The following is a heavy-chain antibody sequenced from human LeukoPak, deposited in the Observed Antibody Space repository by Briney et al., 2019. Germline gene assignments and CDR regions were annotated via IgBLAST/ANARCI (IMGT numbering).Heavy chain of an antibody. CDR3: AKDHGAVCTCWFDP. J-gene: IGHJ5*02. V-gene: IGHV3-23*01. Sequence: GGSLRLSCAASGFTFSSYAMSWVRQAPGKGLEWVSAISGSGGSTYYADPVKGRFTISRDNSKNTLYLQMNSLRAEDTAVYYCAKDHGAVCTCWFDPWGQGTLVTVSS. D-gene: IGHD6-19*01. CDR2: ISGSGGST. CDR1: GFTFSSYA.